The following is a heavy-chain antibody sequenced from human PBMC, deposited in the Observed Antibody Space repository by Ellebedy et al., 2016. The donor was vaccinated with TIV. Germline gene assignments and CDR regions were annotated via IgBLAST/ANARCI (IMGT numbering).Heavy chain of an antibody. Sequence: GESLKISCAASGFTFSNAWMNWVRQAPGKGLEWVGRIKSKTDGAAADYAAPVKGRFTISRDDSKNTLYLQMNSLKPEDTAVYFCTTVYRYNYDSVWGQGTLVTVSS. CDR3: TTVYRYNYDSV. V-gene: IGHV3-15*01. D-gene: IGHD5-18*01. CDR1: GFTFSNAW. J-gene: IGHJ4*02. CDR2: IKSKTDGAAA.